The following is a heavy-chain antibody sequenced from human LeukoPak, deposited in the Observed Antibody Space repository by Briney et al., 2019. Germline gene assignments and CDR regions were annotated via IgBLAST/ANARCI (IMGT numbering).Heavy chain of an antibody. CDR3: AELGITMIGGV. V-gene: IGHV3-48*03. Sequence: GGSLRLSCAAPGFTFSSYEMNWVRQAPGKGLEWVSYISSSGSTIYYADSVKGRFTISRDNAKNSLYLQMNSPRAEDTAVYYCAELGITMIGGVWGKGTTVTISS. CDR1: GFTFSSYE. J-gene: IGHJ6*04. D-gene: IGHD3-10*02. CDR2: ISSSGSTI.